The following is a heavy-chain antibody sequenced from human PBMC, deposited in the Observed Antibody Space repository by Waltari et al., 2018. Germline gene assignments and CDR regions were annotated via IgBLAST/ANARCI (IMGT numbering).Heavy chain of an antibody. CDR2: IYHSGST. Sequence: QVQLQESGPGLVKPSETLSLTCAVSGYSISSGYYWGWIRQPPGKGLEWIGSIYHSGSTYYNPSLKSQVTISVATSKNQFSLKLSSVTAADTAVYYCARRPIAAAGNWYFDLWGRGTLVTVSS. V-gene: IGHV4-38-2*01. CDR3: ARRPIAAAGNWYFDL. CDR1: GYSISSGYY. D-gene: IGHD6-13*01. J-gene: IGHJ2*01.